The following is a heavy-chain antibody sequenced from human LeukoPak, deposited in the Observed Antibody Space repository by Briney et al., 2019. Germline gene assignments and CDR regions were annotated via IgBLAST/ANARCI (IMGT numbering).Heavy chain of an antibody. J-gene: IGHJ4*02. CDR3: ARHQSHVVSEAFDY. CDR2: IYPIDSDA. V-gene: IGHV5-51*01. D-gene: IGHD2-15*01. Sequence: GESLKISCKGSGYTFDNYWIGWVRQMHGKGLEWMGIIYPIDSDARYSPSFQGQVTFSVDTSIGTAYLQWSSLKASDTAMYYCARHQSHVVSEAFDYWGQGTLVTVS. CDR1: GYTFDNYW.